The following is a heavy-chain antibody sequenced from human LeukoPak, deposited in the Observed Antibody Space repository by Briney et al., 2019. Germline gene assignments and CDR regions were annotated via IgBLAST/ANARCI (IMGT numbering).Heavy chain of an antibody. J-gene: IGHJ3*02. V-gene: IGHV3-66*01. D-gene: IGHD6-6*01. CDR1: GFTVSSSY. CDR2: IYSGGST. CDR3: AREVAASRYAFDI. Sequence: GGSLRLSCAASGFTVSSSYMSWVRQAPGEGLEWVSVIYSGGSTYYADSVKGRFTISRDNSKNTLYLQMNSLRAEDTAVYYCAREVAASRYAFDIWGQGTMVTVSS.